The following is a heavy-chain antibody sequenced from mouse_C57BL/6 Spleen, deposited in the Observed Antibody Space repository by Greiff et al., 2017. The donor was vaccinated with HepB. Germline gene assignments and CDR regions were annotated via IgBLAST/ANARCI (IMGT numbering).Heavy chain of an antibody. Sequence: EVQLQESGGGLVQPKGSLKLSCAASGFSFNTYAMNWVRQAPGKGLEWVARIRSKSNNYATYYADSVKDRFTISRDDSESMLYLQMNNLKTEDTAMYYCVRLGYDGPMDYWGQGTSVTVSS. V-gene: IGHV10-1*01. D-gene: IGHD2-3*01. CDR1: GFSFNTYA. J-gene: IGHJ4*01. CDR2: IRSKSNNYAT. CDR3: VRLGYDGPMDY.